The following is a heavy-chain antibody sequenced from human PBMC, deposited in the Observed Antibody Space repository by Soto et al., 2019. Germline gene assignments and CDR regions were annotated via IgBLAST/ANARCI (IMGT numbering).Heavy chain of an antibody. CDR2: IIPIFGTA. CDR3: ASFNRYSGSYWNY. J-gene: IGHJ4*02. D-gene: IGHD1-26*01. V-gene: IGHV1-69*13. Sequence: GASVKVSCKASGGTFSSYASSWVRQAPGQGLEWMGEIIPIFGTANYAQKFQGRVTITADESTSTAYMELSSLRSEDTAVYYCASFNRYSGSYWNYWGQGTLVTVSS. CDR1: GGTFSSYA.